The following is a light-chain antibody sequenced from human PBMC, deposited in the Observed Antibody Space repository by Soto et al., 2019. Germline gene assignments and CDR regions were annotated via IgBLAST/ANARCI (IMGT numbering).Light chain of an antibody. V-gene: IGKV3-11*01. CDR2: GAS. Sequence: EIVLTQSPVTLSLSPGERGTLSCRASQSVGTSLAWYQQKPGQAPRLLIYGASNRATGIPDRFSGSGSGTDFTLTISSLEPEDSAVYYCQQRHMWPITFGQGTRLEIK. CDR1: QSVGTS. CDR3: QQRHMWPIT. J-gene: IGKJ5*01.